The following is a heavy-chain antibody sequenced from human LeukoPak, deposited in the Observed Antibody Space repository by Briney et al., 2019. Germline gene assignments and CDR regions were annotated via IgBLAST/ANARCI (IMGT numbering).Heavy chain of an antibody. V-gene: IGHV5-51*01. CDR2: IYPGDSDT. CDR1: GYSFSSHW. D-gene: IGHD2-15*01. Sequence: GESLKISCQVSGYSFSSHWIGWVRQMPGKGLEWRGIIYPGDSDTRYSPSFQGQVTISADKSISTAYLQWSSLKASDTAMYYCARPRPPMGYCSGGSCYLDYFDYWGQGTLVTVSS. J-gene: IGHJ4*02. CDR3: ARPRPPMGYCSGGSCYLDYFDY.